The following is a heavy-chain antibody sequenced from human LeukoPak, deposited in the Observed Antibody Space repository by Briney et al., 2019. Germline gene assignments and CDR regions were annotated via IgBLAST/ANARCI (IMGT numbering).Heavy chain of an antibody. Sequence: GGSLRLSCAASGFTFSSYGMHWVRQAPGKGLEWVALTWNDGSNKYYADSVKGRFTISRDNSKNTLYLQMNSLGGEDTAVYYCARDRGYTYGHPFDYWGQGTLVSVSS. V-gene: IGHV3-33*08. D-gene: IGHD5-18*01. J-gene: IGHJ4*02. CDR3: ARDRGYTYGHPFDY. CDR1: GFTFSSYG. CDR2: TWNDGSNK.